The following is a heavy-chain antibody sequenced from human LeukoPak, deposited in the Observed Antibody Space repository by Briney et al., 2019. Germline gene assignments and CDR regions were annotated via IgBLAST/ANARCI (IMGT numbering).Heavy chain of an antibody. CDR2: ISWNSGSI. CDR1: GFTFDDYA. J-gene: IGHJ6*03. Sequence: PGGSLRLSCAASGFTFDDYAMHWVRQAPGKGLEWVSGISWNSGSIGYADSVKGRFTISRDNAKNSLYLQMNSLRAEDAALYYCRFVSSHPYYMDVWGKGTTVTVSS. D-gene: IGHD2-15*01. CDR3: RFVSSHPYYMDV. V-gene: IGHV3-9*01.